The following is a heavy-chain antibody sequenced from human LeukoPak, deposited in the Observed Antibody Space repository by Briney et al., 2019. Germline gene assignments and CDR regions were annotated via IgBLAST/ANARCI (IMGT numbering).Heavy chain of an antibody. V-gene: IGHV3-13*01. CDR3: ARDGRDDILTGYPYGIDV. CDR1: GFTFSSYD. J-gene: IGHJ6*02. CDR2: IGTAGDT. D-gene: IGHD3-9*01. Sequence: PGGSLRLSCAASGFTFSSYDMHWVRQATGKGLEWVSAIGTAGDTYYPGSVKGRFTISRENAKNSLYLQMNSLRAEDTAVYYCARDGRDDILTGYPYGIDVWGQGTAVTVSS.